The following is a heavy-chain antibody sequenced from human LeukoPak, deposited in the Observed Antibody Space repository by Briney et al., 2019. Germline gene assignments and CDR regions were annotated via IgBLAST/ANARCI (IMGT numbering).Heavy chain of an antibody. V-gene: IGHV1-69*13. Sequence: SVKVSCKASGDSFSFFAFSLVRQAPGQGREWVGVMIPIFGTANYAQKFQGRVTITADESTSPAYMEPSSLRSEDTAVYYCSLSCSGGSCRQRGYYYGMDLWGKGTRVRVSS. CDR3: SLSCSGGSCRQRGYYYGMDL. CDR1: GDSFSFFA. J-gene: IGHJ6*04. D-gene: IGHD2-15*01. CDR2: MIPIFGTA.